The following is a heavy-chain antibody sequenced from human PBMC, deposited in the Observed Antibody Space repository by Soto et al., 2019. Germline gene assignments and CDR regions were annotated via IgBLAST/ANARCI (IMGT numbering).Heavy chain of an antibody. CDR1: GFTFSSYA. CDR3: ARVGEFTMIVVAPPYFDY. J-gene: IGHJ4*02. CDR2: ISYDGSNK. D-gene: IGHD3-22*01. V-gene: IGHV3-30-3*01. Sequence: GGSLRLSCAASGFTFSSYAMHWVRQAPGKGLEWVAVISYDGSNKYYADSVKGRFTISRDNSKNTLYLQMNSLRAEDTAVYYCARVGEFTMIVVAPPYFDYWGQGTLVTVSS.